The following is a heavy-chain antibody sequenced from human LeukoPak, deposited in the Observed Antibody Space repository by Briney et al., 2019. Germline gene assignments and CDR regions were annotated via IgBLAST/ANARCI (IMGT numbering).Heavy chain of an antibody. CDR3: ARGLHSSGSNWFDP. CDR1: GGSISSGDYY. V-gene: IGHV4-30-4*08. Sequence: SQTLSLTCTVSGGSISSGDYYWSWIRQPPGKGLEWIGYIYYSGSTYYNPSLKSRVTISVDTSKNQFSLKLSSVTAADTAVYYCARGLHSSGSNWFDPWGLGTLVTVSS. CDR2: IYYSGST. D-gene: IGHD3-3*01. J-gene: IGHJ5*02.